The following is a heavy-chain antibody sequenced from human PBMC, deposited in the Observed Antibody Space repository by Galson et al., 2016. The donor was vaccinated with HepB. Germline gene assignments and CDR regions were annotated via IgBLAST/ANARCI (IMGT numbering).Heavy chain of an antibody. J-gene: IGHJ4*02. CDR1: GFAFSTYG. CDR3: AKEGRQYGDYDFDH. D-gene: IGHD4-17*01. CDR2: ISAGGGST. Sequence: SLRLSCAASGFAFSTYGMSWARQAPGKGLEWVAGISAGGGSTQYSHLVKGRFTISRDNSKNTVYLQMNSLRAEDTAVYYCAKEGRQYGDYDFDHWCQGTLVTVSS. V-gene: IGHV3-23*01.